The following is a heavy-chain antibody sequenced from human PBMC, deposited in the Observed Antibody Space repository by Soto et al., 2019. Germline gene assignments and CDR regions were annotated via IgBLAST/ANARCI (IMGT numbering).Heavy chain of an antibody. V-gene: IGHV3-21*01. CDR2: ISSSSSYI. D-gene: IGHD4-17*01. J-gene: IGHJ4*02. CDR3: ASGTDTVTTDY. CDR1: GFTFSSYS. Sequence: EVQLVESGGGLVKPGGSLRLSCAASGFTFSSYSMNWVRQAPGKGLEWVSSISSSSSYIYYADSVKGRFTISRDNAKNSLYLQMNSLRAEDTSVYYCASGTDTVTTDYWGQGTLVTVSS.